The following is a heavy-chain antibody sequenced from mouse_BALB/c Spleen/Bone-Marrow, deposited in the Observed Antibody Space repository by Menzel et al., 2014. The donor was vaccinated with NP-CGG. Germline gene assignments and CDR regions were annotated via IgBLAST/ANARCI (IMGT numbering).Heavy chain of an antibody. V-gene: IGHV1S135*01. J-gene: IGHJ3*01. Sequence: VQLQQSGPELVKPGASVKVSCKASGYAFTSYNMYWVKQSHGKSLEWIGHIDPYNGGTSYNQNFKGKATLTVDKSSSTAYMHRNSLTSEDSAVYYCAREEYCNGFAYWGQGTLVTVSA. CDR2: IDPYNGGT. D-gene: IGHD2-10*02. CDR1: GYAFTSYN. CDR3: AREEYCNGFAY.